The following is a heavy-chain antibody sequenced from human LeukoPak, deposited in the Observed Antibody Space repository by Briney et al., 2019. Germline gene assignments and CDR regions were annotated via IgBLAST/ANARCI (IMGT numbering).Heavy chain of an antibody. CDR3: AHGEYFYDCSHY. J-gene: IGHJ4*02. V-gene: IGHV1-46*01. CDR2: ISPIGGST. D-gene: IGHD3-10*01. Sequence: GASVKVSCKASGYTSPNHYVTWVRQAPGQGLESMGIISPIGGSTNYAQRFQGRVTMTGDTSTSTVYMELTSLRAEDTAVYYCAHGEYFYDCSHYWGQGTLVTVSS. CDR1: GYTSPNHY.